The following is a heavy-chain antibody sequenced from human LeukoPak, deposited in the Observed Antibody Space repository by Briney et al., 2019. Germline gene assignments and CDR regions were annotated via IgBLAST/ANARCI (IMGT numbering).Heavy chain of an antibody. Sequence: SETLSLTCTVSGGSITTTNWWSWVRQPPGKGLEWIGEVHLSGATNYNPSLESRVSMSIDKSKNHLSLEVTSVTAADTAIYYCTILSGAFSPFGFWGQGTLLTVSS. V-gene: IGHV4-4*02. CDR1: GGSITTTNW. CDR2: VHLSGAT. J-gene: IGHJ4*02. CDR3: TILSGAFSPFGF. D-gene: IGHD7-27*01.